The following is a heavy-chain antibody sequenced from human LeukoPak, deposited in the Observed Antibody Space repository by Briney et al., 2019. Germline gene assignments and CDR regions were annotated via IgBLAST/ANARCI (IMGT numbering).Heavy chain of an antibody. J-gene: IGHJ1*01. CDR1: GFIFSGYS. D-gene: IGHD2-2*01. CDR2: ISASDSYI. CDR3: AREPSGGYCSSSSCSRYFQH. Sequence: GGSLRLSCAASGFIFSGYSMNWVRQAPGKGLEWVSSISASDSYINYADSLKGRFTISRDNAKNSLYLQMNSLRAEDTAVYYCAREPSGGYCSSSSCSRYFQHWGQGTLVSVSS. V-gene: IGHV3-21*01.